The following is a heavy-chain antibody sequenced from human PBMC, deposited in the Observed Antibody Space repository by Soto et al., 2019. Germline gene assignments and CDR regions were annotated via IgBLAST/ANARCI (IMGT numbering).Heavy chain of an antibody. CDR2: IKSITDGGTT. CDR1: GITFSNAW. Sequence: GGSLRLSCAASGITFSNAWMTWVRQAPGKGLEWVGRIKSITDGGTTDYAAPVKGRFTISRDDSKDTLYLQMNNLRTEDTAVYHCTTDSADIVVVPATFGMDVWGQGITVTVSS. J-gene: IGHJ6*02. D-gene: IGHD2-2*01. V-gene: IGHV3-15*01. CDR3: TTDSADIVVVPATFGMDV.